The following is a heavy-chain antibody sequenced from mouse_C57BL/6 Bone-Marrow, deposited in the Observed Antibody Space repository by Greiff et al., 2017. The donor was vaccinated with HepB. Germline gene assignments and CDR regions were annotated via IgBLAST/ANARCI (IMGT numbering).Heavy chain of an antibody. CDR2: IYPRSGNT. V-gene: IGHV1-81*01. CDR3: ARERWLLPLFDY. D-gene: IGHD2-3*01. CDR1: GYTFTSYG. J-gene: IGHJ2*01. Sequence: VQGVESGAELARPGASVKLSCKASGYTFTSYGISWVKQRTGQGLEWIGEIYPRSGNTYYNEKFKGKATLTADKSSSTAYMELRSLTSEDSAVYFCARERWLLPLFDYWGQGTTLTVSS.